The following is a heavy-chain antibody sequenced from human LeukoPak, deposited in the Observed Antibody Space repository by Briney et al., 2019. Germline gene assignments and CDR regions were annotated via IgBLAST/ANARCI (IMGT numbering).Heavy chain of an antibody. V-gene: IGHV3-30*03. Sequence: GGSLRLSCAASGFTFSSYGMHWVRQAPGKGLEWVAVLSFDETNKYYEDSVKGRFTISRDNSKNTLYLQMNSLRPEDTAVYYCARGGTTGTTLSLRWTNWFDPWGQGTLVTVSS. CDR3: ARGGTTGTTLSLRWTNWFDP. J-gene: IGHJ5*02. D-gene: IGHD1-1*01. CDR2: LSFDETNK. CDR1: GFTFSSYG.